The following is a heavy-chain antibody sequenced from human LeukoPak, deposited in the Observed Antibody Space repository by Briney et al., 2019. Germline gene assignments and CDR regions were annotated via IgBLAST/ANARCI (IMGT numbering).Heavy chain of an antibody. V-gene: IGHV4-38-2*01. CDR2: IYHSGST. D-gene: IGHD3-9*01. J-gene: IGHJ4*02. Sequence: SETLSLTCAVSGYSISSGYYWGWIRQPPGKGLEWIGSIYHSGSTYYNPSLKSRVTISVDTSKNQFSLKLSSVTAADTAVYYCARHMRGLRYFDPLAGYWGQGTLVTVSS. CDR1: GYSISSGYY. CDR3: ARHMRGLRYFDPLAGY.